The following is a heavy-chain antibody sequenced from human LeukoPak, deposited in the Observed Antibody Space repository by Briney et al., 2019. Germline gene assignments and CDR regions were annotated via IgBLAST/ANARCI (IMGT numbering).Heavy chain of an antibody. Sequence: GESLKISCKGSGYSFTSYWIGWVRQMPGKGLEWMGIIYPAGSDTRYSPSFQGQVTISADKSISTAYLQWSSLKASDTAMYYCARQRYYDSSGQFDPWGQGTLVTVSS. CDR2: IYPAGSDT. J-gene: IGHJ5*02. CDR3: ARQRYYDSSGQFDP. V-gene: IGHV5-51*01. D-gene: IGHD3-22*01. CDR1: GYSFTSYW.